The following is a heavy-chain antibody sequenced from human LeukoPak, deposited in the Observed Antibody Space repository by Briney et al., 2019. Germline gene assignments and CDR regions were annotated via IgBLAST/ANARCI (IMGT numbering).Heavy chain of an antibody. J-gene: IGHJ3*02. CDR2: IYTSGST. D-gene: IGHD3-16*02. CDR1: GGSISSYY. Sequence: SETLSLTCTVSGGSISSYYWSWIRQPAGKGLEWIGRIYTSGSTNYNPSLKSRVTMSVDTSRNQFSLKLSSVTAADTAAYYCAREGDDYVWGSYRYDAFDIWGQGTMVTVSS. CDR3: AREGDDYVWGSYRYDAFDI. V-gene: IGHV4-4*07.